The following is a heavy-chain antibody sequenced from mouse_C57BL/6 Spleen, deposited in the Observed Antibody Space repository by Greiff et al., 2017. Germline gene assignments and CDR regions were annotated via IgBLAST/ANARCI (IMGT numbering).Heavy chain of an antibody. CDR2: FYPGSGSI. CDR3: ARHEDNGYLYYYAMDY. CDR1: GYTFTEYT. D-gene: IGHD2-2*01. V-gene: IGHV1-62-2*01. Sequence: VKLQESGAELVKPGASVKLSCKASGYTFTEYTIHWVKQRSGQGLEWIGWFYPGSGSIKYNEKFKDKATLTADKSSSTVYMEISRLTSEDSAVYFCARHEDNGYLYYYAMDYWGQGTSVTVSS. J-gene: IGHJ4*01.